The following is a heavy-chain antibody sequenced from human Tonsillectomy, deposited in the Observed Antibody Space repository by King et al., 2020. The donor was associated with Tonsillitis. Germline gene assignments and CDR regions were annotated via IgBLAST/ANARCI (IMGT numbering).Heavy chain of an antibody. CDR3: ARGYCSGGSCYNPYYYYYYMDV. V-gene: IGHV4-34*01. D-gene: IGHD2-15*01. CDR1: GGSFSGYY. J-gene: IGHJ6*03. Sequence: QVQLQQWGAGLLKPSETLSLTCAVYGGSFSGYYWSWIRQPPGKGLEWIGEINHSGSTNYNPSLKSRVTISVDTSKNQFSLKLSSVTAADTAVYYCARGYCSGGSCYNPYYYYYYMDVWGEGTTVTVSS. CDR2: INHSGST.